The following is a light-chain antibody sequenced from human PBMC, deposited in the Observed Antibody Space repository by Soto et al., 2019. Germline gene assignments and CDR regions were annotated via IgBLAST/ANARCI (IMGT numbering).Light chain of an antibody. CDR1: QSVNSNY. CDR3: QQYGSSPWT. V-gene: IGKV3-20*01. CDR2: TAS. Sequence: EIVLTQSPGTLSSSPGERATLSCRASQSVNSNYLAWYQQKPGQAPRLLIHTASSRASGIPDRFSGSGSGTDFTLTISRLEPEDFAVYFCQQYGSSPWTFGLGTKVDIK. J-gene: IGKJ1*01.